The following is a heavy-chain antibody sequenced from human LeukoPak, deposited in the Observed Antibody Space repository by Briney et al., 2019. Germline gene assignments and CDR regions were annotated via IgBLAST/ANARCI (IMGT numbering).Heavy chain of an antibody. CDR1: EYTFSGHF. CDR2: INPSSGGT. V-gene: IGHV1-2*02. J-gene: IGHJ3*01. D-gene: IGHD6-19*01. Sequence: ASVRVSCKASEYTFSGHFIHWMRQAPGQGLEWVGWINPSSGGTNYAQKFQGRVTLTRDTSAGTACMDLSSLRSDDTAVYYCAQSIAVPRIPTFDVWGQGTVVAVSS. CDR3: AQSIAVPRIPTFDV.